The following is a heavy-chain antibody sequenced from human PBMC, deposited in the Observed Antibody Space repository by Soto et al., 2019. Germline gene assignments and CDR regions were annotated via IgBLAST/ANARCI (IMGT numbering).Heavy chain of an antibody. D-gene: IGHD2-21*02. Sequence: QVQLQESGPGLVRPSQTLSLTCTVSGGSISSDHYHWTWIRQPPGKGLEWIGYIHDSGSIYYNPSLQSRVTMSVDTSKKLFSLKLSSVTAADTAVYFCAREDDGGDRDYYGLDVWGQGTTVTVSS. V-gene: IGHV4-30-4*01. CDR2: IHDSGSI. J-gene: IGHJ6*02. CDR3: AREDDGGDRDYYGLDV. CDR1: GGSISSDHYH.